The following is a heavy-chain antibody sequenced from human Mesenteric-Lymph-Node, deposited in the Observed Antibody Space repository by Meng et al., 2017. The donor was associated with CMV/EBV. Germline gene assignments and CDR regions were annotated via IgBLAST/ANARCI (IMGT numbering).Heavy chain of an antibody. J-gene: IGHJ4*02. D-gene: IGHD1-26*01. CDR1: GGSFSGYY. CDR2: INHSGST. CDR3: ASARYSGSYLADY. Sequence: SETLSLTCAVYGGSFSGYYCSWIRQPPGKGLEWIGEINHSGSTNYNPSLKSRVTISVDTSKNQFSLKLSSVAAADTAVYYCASARYSGSYLADYWGQGTLVTVSS. V-gene: IGHV4-34*01.